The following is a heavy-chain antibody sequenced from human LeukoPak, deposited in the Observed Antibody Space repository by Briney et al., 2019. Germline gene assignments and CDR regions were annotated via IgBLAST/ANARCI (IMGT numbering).Heavy chain of an antibody. CDR1: GFTFSSYG. CDR3: AKRDAAGTGSGSYYMDV. J-gene: IGHJ6*03. V-gene: IGHV3-30*02. Sequence: GGSLRLSCAASGFTFSSYGMHWVRQAPGKGLEWVAFIWYDGSSEYYADSVKGRFTISRDNSKNTLNLQMNSLRAEDTAVYYCAKRDAAGTGSGSYYMDVWGKGTTVTVSS. CDR2: IWYDGSSE. D-gene: IGHD6-13*01.